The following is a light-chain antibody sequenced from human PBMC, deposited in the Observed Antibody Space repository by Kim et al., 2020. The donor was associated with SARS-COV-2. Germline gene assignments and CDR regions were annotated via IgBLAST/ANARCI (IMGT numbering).Light chain of an antibody. CDR2: VGTGGIVG. CDR3: GADHGSGSNFVYV. Sequence: QPVLTQPPSASASLGASVTLTCTLSSGYSNYKVDWYQQRPGKGPRFVMRVGTGGIVGSKGDGILDRFSVLGSGLNWYLTIKNIQEEDESDYHCGADHGSGSNFVYVFATGTKVTVL. V-gene: IGLV9-49*01. CDR1: SGYSNYK. J-gene: IGLJ1*01.